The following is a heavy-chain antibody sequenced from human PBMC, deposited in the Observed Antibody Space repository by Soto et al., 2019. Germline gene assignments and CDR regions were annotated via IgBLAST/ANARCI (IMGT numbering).Heavy chain of an antibody. D-gene: IGHD2-8*01. Sequence: PSETLSLTCTVSGASISSSYWSWIRQSPGKGLEWIGYVYYSGSTNYNPSLKSRVTISVDTSKNQFSLKLSSVTAADTAIYYCARYCNNFDCHHLYYFDYWGQRFQVTVS. CDR2: VYYSGST. CDR1: GASISSSY. V-gene: IGHV4-59*01. J-gene: IGHJ4*02. CDR3: ARYCNNFDCHHLYYFDY.